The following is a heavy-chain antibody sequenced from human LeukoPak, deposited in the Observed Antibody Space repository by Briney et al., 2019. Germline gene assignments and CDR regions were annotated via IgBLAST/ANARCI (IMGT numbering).Heavy chain of an antibody. CDR1: GFTFSNAW. Sequence: PGGSLRLSCAASGFTFSNAWMSWVRQAPGKGLEWVGRIKSKTDGATTDYAAPVKGRFTISRDDSKNTLYLQMNSLKTEDTAVYYCTTEPYYYYGMDVWGQGTTVTVSS. J-gene: IGHJ6*02. CDR3: TTEPYYYYGMDV. V-gene: IGHV3-15*01. CDR2: IKSKTDGATT.